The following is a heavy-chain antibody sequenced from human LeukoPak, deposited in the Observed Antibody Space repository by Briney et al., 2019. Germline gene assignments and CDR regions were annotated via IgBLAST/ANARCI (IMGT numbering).Heavy chain of an antibody. J-gene: IGHJ3*02. CDR2: INNDGRTT. Sequence: GGSLRLSCAASGFTFSSHWMHWVRQVPRKGLVWVSRINNDGRTTNYADSVKGRFTISRDIAKNTLYLQMNSLGAGDTAVYYCSVALSGTRNALDIWGQGTMVTVSS. D-gene: IGHD1-20*01. CDR1: GFTFSSHW. CDR3: SVALSGTRNALDI. V-gene: IGHV3-74*01.